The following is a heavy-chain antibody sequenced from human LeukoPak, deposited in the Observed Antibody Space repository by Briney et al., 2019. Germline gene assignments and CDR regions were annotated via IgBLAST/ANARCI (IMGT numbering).Heavy chain of an antibody. CDR3: GKCACYYDSSCWCDAFDI. CDR1: GLSLSTYG. CDR2: TRVTHIST. D-gene: IGHD3-22*01. J-gene: IGHJ3*02. Sequence: PGGSLRLSCAASGLSLSTYGVNWVRQAPGDGRQGPSSTRVTHISTIYADSVKRRLTISRDNSKNTLFLQMHSLGAEATAIYYCGKCACYYDSSCWCDAFDIWGQGTMVTVSS. V-gene: IGHV3-23*01.